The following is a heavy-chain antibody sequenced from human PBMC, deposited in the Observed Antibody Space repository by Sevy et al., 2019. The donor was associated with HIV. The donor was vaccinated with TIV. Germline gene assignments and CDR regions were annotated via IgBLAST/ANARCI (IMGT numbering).Heavy chain of an antibody. J-gene: IGHJ4*02. CDR1: GFIFSSFV. D-gene: IGHD1-20*01. CDR3: AKKMGGGSGMAFLIDY. CDR2: ISASGDYT. V-gene: IGHV3-23*01. Sequence: GGSLRLSCAASGFIFSSFVMGWVRQGPRKGLEWISVISASGDYTYYADSVKGRFTISRDNSKNTLFLQMNSLRAEDTAIFYCAKKMGGGSGMAFLIDYWGQGTLVTVSS.